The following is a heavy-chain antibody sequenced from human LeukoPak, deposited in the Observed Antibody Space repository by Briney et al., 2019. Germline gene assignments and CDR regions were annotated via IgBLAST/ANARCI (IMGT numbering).Heavy chain of an antibody. CDR3: ARAEWGGTYYFDY. CDR1: GFTFNSYP. Sequence: GGSLRLSCSASGFTFNSYPVHWVRQAPGKGLEYVSGISRNGGSTYYADSVKGRFTISRDNAKNTLYLQMNSLRAEDTAVYYCARAEWGGTYYFDYWGQGTLVTVSS. J-gene: IGHJ4*02. D-gene: IGHD1-26*01. CDR2: ISRNGGST. V-gene: IGHV3-64*04.